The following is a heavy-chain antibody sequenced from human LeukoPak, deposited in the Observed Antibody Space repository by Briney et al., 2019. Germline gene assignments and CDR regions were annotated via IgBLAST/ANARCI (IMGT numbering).Heavy chain of an antibody. J-gene: IGHJ6*04. Sequence: GGSLRLSCAASGFTFSSYGMHWVRQAPGKGLEWVAFIRYDGSNKYYADSVKGRFTISRDNSKNTLYLQMNSLRAEDTAVYYCAKAGRFLEWFPYWVDVWGKGTTVTVSS. CDR3: AKAGRFLEWFPYWVDV. CDR1: GFTFSSYG. D-gene: IGHD3-3*01. V-gene: IGHV3-30*02. CDR2: IRYDGSNK.